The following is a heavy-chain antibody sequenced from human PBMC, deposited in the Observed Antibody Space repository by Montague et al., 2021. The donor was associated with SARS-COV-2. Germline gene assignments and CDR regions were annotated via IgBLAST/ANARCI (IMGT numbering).Heavy chain of an antibody. CDR3: ARERAYDGWTYDAFDI. V-gene: IGHV3-33*01. J-gene: IGHJ3*02. Sequence: SLRLSCAASGFTFSSYGMHWVRQAPGKGLEWVAVIWYDGSNKYYADSVKGRFTISRDNSKNTLYLQMNSLRAEDTAVYYCARERAYDGWTYDAFDIWGRGTMVTVSS. CDR2: IWYDGSNK. D-gene: IGHD5-24*01. CDR1: GFTFSSYG.